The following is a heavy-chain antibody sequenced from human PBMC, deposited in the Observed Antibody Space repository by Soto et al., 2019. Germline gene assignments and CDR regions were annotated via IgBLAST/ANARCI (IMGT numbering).Heavy chain of an antibody. CDR1: GGSMYITSYY. J-gene: IGHJ4*02. D-gene: IGHD3-9*01. CDR3: ARHGEEYYDILTGYYPVTV. Sequence: SETLSLTCAVSGGSMYITSYYWCWIRQPPGKGLEWIGSIYYSGSTYYNPSLKSRVTISVDTSKNQFSLKLSSVTAADTAVYYCARHGEEYYDILTGYYPVTVWGQGTLVTVSS. CDR2: IYYSGST. V-gene: IGHV4-39*01.